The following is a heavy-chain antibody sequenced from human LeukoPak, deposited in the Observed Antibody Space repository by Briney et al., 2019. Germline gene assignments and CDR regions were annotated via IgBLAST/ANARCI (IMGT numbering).Heavy chain of an antibody. V-gene: IGHV3-53*01. CDR2: IYSGGST. J-gene: IGHJ4*02. CDR3: ARADYDILTGYQYYFDY. D-gene: IGHD3-9*01. CDR1: GFTVSSNY. Sequence: PGGSLRLSCAASGFTVSSNYMSWVRQAPGKGLEWVSVIYSGGSTYYADSVKGRFTISRDNSKNTLYLQMNSLRAEDTAVYYCARADYDILTGYQYYFDYWGQGTLVTVSS.